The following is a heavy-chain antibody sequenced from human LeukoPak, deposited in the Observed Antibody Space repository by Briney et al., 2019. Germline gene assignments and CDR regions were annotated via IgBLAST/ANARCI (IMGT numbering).Heavy chain of an antibody. CDR1: GGSLNKYY. Sequence: SETLSLTCTVSGGSLNKYYWSWLRQPPGKGVEGIGYIYDSGSSNYNPSLKSRVTISVDTSKNQFSLKLSSVTAADTAVYYCARGLAAAGTSYFDYWGQGTLVTVSS. V-gene: IGHV4-59*01. D-gene: IGHD6-13*01. J-gene: IGHJ4*02. CDR3: ARGLAAAGTSYFDY. CDR2: IYDSGSS.